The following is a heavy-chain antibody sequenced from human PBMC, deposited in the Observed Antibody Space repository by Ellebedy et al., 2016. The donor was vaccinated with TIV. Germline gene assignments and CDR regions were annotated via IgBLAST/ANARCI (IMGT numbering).Heavy chain of an antibody. CDR3: ARDGSEWSRDY. Sequence: GESLKISCGASGFTFNIAGMTWVRQAPGKGLEWVGTIVFSGTAAYYSDSVKGRFIISRDNAKNSLFLQMNSLRVEDTAVYYCARDGSEWSRDYWGRGTLVTVSS. CDR2: IVFSGTAA. V-gene: IGHV3-21*01. CDR1: GFTFNIAG. J-gene: IGHJ4*02. D-gene: IGHD3-3*01.